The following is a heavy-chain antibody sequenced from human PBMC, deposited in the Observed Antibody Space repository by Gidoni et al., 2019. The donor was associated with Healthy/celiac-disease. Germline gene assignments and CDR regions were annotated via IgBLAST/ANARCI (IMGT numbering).Heavy chain of an antibody. V-gene: IGHV3-30*18. CDR3: AKSRYYYGSGSLPVDV. CDR2: ISYDGSNK. Sequence: TFSSYGMHWVRQAPGKGLEWVAVISYDGSNKYYADSVKGRFTISRDNSKNTLYLQMNSLRAEDTAVYYCAKSRYYYGSGSLPVDVWGKGTTVTVSS. D-gene: IGHD3-10*01. J-gene: IGHJ6*04. CDR1: TFSSYG.